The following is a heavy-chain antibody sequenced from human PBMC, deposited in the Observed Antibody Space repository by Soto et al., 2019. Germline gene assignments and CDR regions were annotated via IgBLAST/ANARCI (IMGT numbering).Heavy chain of an antibody. CDR3: ARALNDFWSGYRYYFDY. D-gene: IGHD3-3*01. V-gene: IGHV3-48*01. CDR1: GFTFSSYS. J-gene: IGHJ4*02. CDR2: ISSSSSTI. Sequence: GGSLRLSCAASGFTFSSYSMNWVRQAPGKGLEWVSYISSSSSTIYYADSVKGRFTISRDNAKNSLYLQMNSLRAEDTAVYYCARALNDFWSGYRYYFDYWGQGTLVTVFS.